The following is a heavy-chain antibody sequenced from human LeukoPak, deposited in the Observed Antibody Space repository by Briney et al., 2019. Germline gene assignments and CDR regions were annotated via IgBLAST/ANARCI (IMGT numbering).Heavy chain of an antibody. J-gene: IGHJ4*02. CDR3: ARGAYCGGDCYFPFDY. V-gene: IGHV4-4*02. CDR2: VYHSGTT. D-gene: IGHD2-21*02. CDR1: GDAISSSNW. Sequence: PSGTLSLICAVSGDAISSSNWWSWVRQPPGKGLEWIGIVYHSGTTNYNPSLKSRVTISVDKSKNQFSLKLSSVTAADTAVYYCARGAYCGGDCYFPFDYWGQGTLVTVSS.